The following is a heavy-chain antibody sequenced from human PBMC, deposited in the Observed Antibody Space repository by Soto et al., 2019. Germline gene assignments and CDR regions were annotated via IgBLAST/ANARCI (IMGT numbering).Heavy chain of an antibody. V-gene: IGHV3-23*01. CDR1: GFTFGSYA. CDR2: ISGSGGST. D-gene: IGHD3-22*01. Sequence: PGGSLRLSCAASGFTFGSYAMTWVRQAPGKGLEWVSTISGSGGSTYYADSVKGRFTISRDNSKNTLYLQMNSLRAEDTAVYYCAKDRAVGYYDSSGYCDYWGQGTLVTVSS. CDR3: AKDRAVGYYDSSGYCDY. J-gene: IGHJ4*02.